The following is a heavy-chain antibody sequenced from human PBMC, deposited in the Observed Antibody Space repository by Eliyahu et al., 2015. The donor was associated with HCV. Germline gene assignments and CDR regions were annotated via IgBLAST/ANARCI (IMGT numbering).Heavy chain of an antibody. CDR2: IYYSGIS. CDR1: GASVSTXDDY. J-gene: IGHJ4*02. Sequence: QLXLQESGPGLVRPSQTLSLXCIVXGASVSTXDDYWTWIRXPPGKGLEWIGYIYYSGISYYNPSLQSRVSISIDSSRNQFSLTLSSVTAADTAVYFCASNAGTSYTPARVFASWGPGTLVTVSS. CDR3: ASNAGTSYTPARVFAS. D-gene: IGHD2-2*02. V-gene: IGHV4-30-4*01.